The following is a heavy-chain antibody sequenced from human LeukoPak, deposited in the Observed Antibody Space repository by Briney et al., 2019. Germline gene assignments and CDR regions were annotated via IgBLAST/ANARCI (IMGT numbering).Heavy chain of an antibody. CDR2: MFYNGAT. V-gene: IGHV4-39*07. CDR3: ARDRVDITMVRGVIITQSSGDAFDI. J-gene: IGHJ3*02. Sequence: SETLSLTCTVSGGSISNTRYYWGWIRQAPGKGLEWIGSMFYNGATYYNPSLKSRVTISVDTSKNQFSLKLSSVTAADTAVYYCARDRVDITMVRGVIITQSSGDAFDIWGQGTMVTVSS. D-gene: IGHD3-10*01. CDR1: GGSISNTRYY.